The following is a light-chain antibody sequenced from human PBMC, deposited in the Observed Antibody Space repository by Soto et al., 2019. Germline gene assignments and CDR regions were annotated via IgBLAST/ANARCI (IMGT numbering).Light chain of an antibody. J-gene: IGKJ5*01. CDR2: KAS. Sequence: DIQMTQSHSTLSASVGDRVTITCRASQSISSWLAWYQQKQGKAPKLLIYKASSLESGVPSRFSGSGSGTEFTLTISSLQPDDFATYYCQQYNSYPITVGQGTRLEI. V-gene: IGKV1-5*03. CDR1: QSISSW. CDR3: QQYNSYPIT.